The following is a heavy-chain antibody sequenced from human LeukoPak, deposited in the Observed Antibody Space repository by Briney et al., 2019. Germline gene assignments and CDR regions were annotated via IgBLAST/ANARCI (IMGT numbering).Heavy chain of an antibody. CDR3: ARDGTAAGLYFDL. D-gene: IGHD6-13*01. CDR1: GFTFTDYW. CDR2: IRQDGSEK. Sequence: GGSLRLSCEVSGFTFTDYWMNWVRQAPGKGPEWVASIRQDGSEKTYVDSVKGRFTISRDNNKNSLSLQLNGLRAEDTAVYYCARDGTAAGLYFDLWGQGTLVTVSS. V-gene: IGHV3-7*01. J-gene: IGHJ4*01.